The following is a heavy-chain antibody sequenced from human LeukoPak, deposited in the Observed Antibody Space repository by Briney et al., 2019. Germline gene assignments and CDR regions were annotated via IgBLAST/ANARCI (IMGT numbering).Heavy chain of an antibody. CDR3: ARDLNKAVAGTGIGY. CDR2: ISSSSSYI. CDR1: GFTFSSYS. Sequence: GGSLRLSCAASGFTFSSYSMNWVRQAPGKGLEWVSSISSSSSYIYYADSVKGRFTISRDNAKNSLYLQMNSLRAEDTAVYYCARDLNKAVAGTGIGYWGQGTLVTVSS. J-gene: IGHJ4*02. V-gene: IGHV3-21*01. D-gene: IGHD6-19*01.